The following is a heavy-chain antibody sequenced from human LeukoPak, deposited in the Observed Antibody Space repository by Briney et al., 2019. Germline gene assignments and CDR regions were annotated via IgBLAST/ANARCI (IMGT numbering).Heavy chain of an antibody. D-gene: IGHD6-13*01. CDR3: ARGPPGIAAAGELDY. CDR2: IIPIFGTA. V-gene: IGHV1-69*06. CDR1: GGTLSSYA. Sequence: ASVKVSCKASGGTLSSYAISWVRQAPGQGLEWMGGIIPIFGTANYAQKFQGRVTITADKSTSTAYMELSSLRSEDTAVYYCARGPPGIAAAGELDYWGQGTLVTVSS. J-gene: IGHJ4*02.